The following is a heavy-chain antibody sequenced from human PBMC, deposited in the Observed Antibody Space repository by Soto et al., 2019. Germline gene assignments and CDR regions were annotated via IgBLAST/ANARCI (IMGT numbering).Heavy chain of an antibody. CDR3: ARVLLWFGELHWFDP. Sequence: SETLSLTCAVYGGSFSGYYWSWIRQPPGKGLEWIGEINHSGSTNYNPSLKSRVTISVDTSKNQFSLKLSSVTAADTAVYYCARVLLWFGELHWFDPWGQGTLVTVSS. J-gene: IGHJ5*02. V-gene: IGHV4-34*01. CDR1: GGSFSGYY. CDR2: INHSGST. D-gene: IGHD3-10*01.